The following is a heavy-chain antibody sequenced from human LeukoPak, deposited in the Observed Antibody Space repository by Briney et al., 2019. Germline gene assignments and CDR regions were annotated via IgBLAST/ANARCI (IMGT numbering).Heavy chain of an antibody. V-gene: IGHV3-21*03. CDR3: ARRDGYNYSDAFDI. D-gene: IGHD5-24*01. Sequence: GGSLRLSCAASGFTFSNYAMTWVRQAPGKGLEWVSSISSSSSYIYYADSVNGRFTISRDKAKNSLYLQMNSLRAEDTAVYYCARRDGYNYSDAFDIWGQGTMVTVSS. CDR2: ISSSSSYI. CDR1: GFTFSNYA. J-gene: IGHJ3*02.